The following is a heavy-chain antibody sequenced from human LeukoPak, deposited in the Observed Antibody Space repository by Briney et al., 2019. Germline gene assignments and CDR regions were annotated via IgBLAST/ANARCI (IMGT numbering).Heavy chain of an antibody. CDR2: IIHSGAT. D-gene: IGHD1-14*01. Sequence: SETLSLTCAVQGGPFSGYDWTWIRQPPGKGLEWIGQIIHSGATDYHPSLKSRVTISMDMSKNQFSLIMTSVTAADTAVYYYARTMRRRASRMSVEGTGIDYWGQGTLVTVSS. V-gene: IGHV4-34*12. CDR1: GGPFSGYD. J-gene: IGHJ4*02. CDR3: ARTMRRRASRMSVEGTGIDY.